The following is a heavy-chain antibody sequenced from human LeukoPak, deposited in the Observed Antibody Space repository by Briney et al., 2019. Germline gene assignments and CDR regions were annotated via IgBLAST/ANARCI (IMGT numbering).Heavy chain of an antibody. J-gene: IGHJ4*02. CDR3: AKAGSYGPYRYYFDY. CDR1: GFTFSSYA. V-gene: IGHV3-23*01. D-gene: IGHD5-18*01. Sequence: GGSLRLSCAASGFTFSSYALSWVRQAPGKGLEWVPAISSSGGSTYYADSVKGRFTISRDNSKNTLYLQMSSLRADDTAVYYCAKAGSYGPYRYYFDYWGQGTLVTVSS. CDR2: ISSSGGST.